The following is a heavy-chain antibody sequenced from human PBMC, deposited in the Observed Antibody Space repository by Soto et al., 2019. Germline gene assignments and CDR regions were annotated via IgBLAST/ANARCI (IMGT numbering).Heavy chain of an antibody. CDR2: IKQDGGEK. D-gene: IGHD6-19*01. Sequence: EVQLVESGGGLVQPGGSLRLSCAASGFTFTRYWMNWVRQAPGKGPEWVANIKQDGGEKYYVDSVKGRFTISRDNADNSLVLQMTSLRAADPAVYYCARGMKVAANWFDYWGQGTLVTVSS. CDR3: ARGMKVAANWFDY. J-gene: IGHJ5*01. V-gene: IGHV3-7*02. CDR1: GFTFTRYW.